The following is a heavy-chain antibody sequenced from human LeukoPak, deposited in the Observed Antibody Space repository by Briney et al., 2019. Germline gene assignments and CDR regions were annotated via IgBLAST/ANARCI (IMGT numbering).Heavy chain of an antibody. J-gene: IGHJ3*02. CDR1: GYSFTAYY. D-gene: IGHD6-6*01. CDR3: ARPYSRSSIDGFDI. CDR2: INPDRGDS. Sequence: ASVKVSCKTSGYSFTAYYIVWVRQAPGQGLEWMGWINPDRGDSNFEQKFQGRISMTRDTPISTAYLELSSLTSDDTALYYCARPYSRSSIDGFDIWGQGTMVTVSS. V-gene: IGHV1-2*02.